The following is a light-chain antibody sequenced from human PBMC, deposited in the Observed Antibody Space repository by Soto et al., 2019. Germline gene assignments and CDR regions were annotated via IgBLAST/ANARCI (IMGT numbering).Light chain of an antibody. CDR3: CSYAGSFTWL. CDR2: EVS. CDR1: SSDAGNYNY. J-gene: IGLJ3*02. Sequence: QSVLTQPRSVSGSPGQSVTISCTGTSSDAGNYNYVSWYQQYPGKAPKLMIYEVSKRPSRVPDRFSGSKSGNTAPLTISGLQTEYEADDYCCSYAGSFTWLFGGGAKLTVL. V-gene: IGLV2-11*01.